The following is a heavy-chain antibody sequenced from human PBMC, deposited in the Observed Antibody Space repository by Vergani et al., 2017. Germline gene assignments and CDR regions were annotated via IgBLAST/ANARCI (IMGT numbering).Heavy chain of an antibody. CDR3: ATGNCWSGYSNYFDY. CDR1: GGTFSSYT. J-gene: IGHJ4*02. Sequence: QVQLVQSGAEVKKPGSSVKVSCKASGGTFSSYTISWVRQAPGQGLEWMGRIIPILGIANYAQKFQGRVTITADKSTSTAYMELSSLRSEDTAVYYCATGNCWSGYSNYFDYWSQGTLVTVSS. D-gene: IGHD3-3*01. CDR2: IIPILGIA. V-gene: IGHV1-69*02.